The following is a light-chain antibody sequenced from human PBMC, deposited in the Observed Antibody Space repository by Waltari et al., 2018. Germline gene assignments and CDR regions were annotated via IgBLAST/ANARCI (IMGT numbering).Light chain of an antibody. J-gene: IGKJ2*01. CDR3: QQRSNWPPYT. CDR1: QSVSGH. V-gene: IGKV3-11*01. CDR2: GAS. Sequence: EIVLTQSPATLSLSPGERATLSCWASQSVSGHLAWYQQKPGQAPRLLIYGASSRAPGIPAMFSGSGSGTDFTLTISSLEPEDFAVYYCQQRSNWPPYTFGQGTKLEIK.